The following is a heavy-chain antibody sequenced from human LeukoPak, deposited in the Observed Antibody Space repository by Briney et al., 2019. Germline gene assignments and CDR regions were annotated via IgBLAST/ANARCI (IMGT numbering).Heavy chain of an antibody. CDR2: IIPFIGTA. V-gene: IGHV1-69*13. Sequence: ASVKVSCKASGGPFSDYAITWMRQAPGQGLEWMGGIIPFIGTANYAQKFQDRVTITADESTSSAYMEVSSLRSEDTAVYHCARGQWLANWGQGTLVTVSS. D-gene: IGHD6-19*01. J-gene: IGHJ4*02. CDR3: ARGQWLAN. CDR1: GGPFSDYA.